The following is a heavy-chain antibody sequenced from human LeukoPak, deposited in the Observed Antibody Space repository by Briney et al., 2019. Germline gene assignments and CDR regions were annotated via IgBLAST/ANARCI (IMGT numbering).Heavy chain of an antibody. D-gene: IGHD3-9*01. J-gene: IGHJ4*02. Sequence: ASVKVSCKASGYTFTGYYMHWVRQAPGQGLEWMGWINPNSGGTNYAQKFQGRVTMTRDTSISTAYMELSRLRSDDTAVYCCARVPRTSQRYFDWLLDSYYFDYWGQGTLVTVSS. CDR3: ARVPRTSQRYFDWLLDSYYFDY. CDR2: INPNSGGT. V-gene: IGHV1-2*02. CDR1: GYTFTGYY.